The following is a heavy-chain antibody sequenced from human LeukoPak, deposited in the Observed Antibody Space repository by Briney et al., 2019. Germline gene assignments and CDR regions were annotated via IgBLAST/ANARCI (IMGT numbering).Heavy chain of an antibody. CDR2: IRSTGGTT. CDR1: GFTFSNYA. D-gene: IGHD3-22*01. V-gene: IGHV3-23*01. Sequence: GGSLRLSCGASGFTFSNYAMSWVRQAPGKGLESVSDIRSTGGTTAYADSVKGRFTISRDNSRNTLYLQMNSLRAEDTAVYYCARDDDSSGEGFDYWGQGTLVTVYS. CDR3: ARDDDSSGEGFDY. J-gene: IGHJ4*02.